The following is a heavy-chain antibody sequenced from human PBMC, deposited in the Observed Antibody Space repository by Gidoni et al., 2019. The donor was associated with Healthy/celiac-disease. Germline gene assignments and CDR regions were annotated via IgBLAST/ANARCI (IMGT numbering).Heavy chain of an antibody. Sequence: EVQLLESGGGLVQPGGSLRLSCAASGFTFSSYAMSWGRQAPGKGLEWVSAISGSGGSTYYADSVKGRFTISRDNSKNTLYLQMNSLRAEDTAVYYCAKELDVLMVYASYNWFDPWGQGTLVTVSS. D-gene: IGHD2-8*01. J-gene: IGHJ5*02. V-gene: IGHV3-23*01. CDR3: AKELDVLMVYASYNWFDP. CDR1: GFTFSSYA. CDR2: ISGSGGST.